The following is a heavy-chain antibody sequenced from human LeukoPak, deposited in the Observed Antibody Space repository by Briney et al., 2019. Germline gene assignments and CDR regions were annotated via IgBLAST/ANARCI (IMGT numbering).Heavy chain of an antibody. CDR3: TRPGYYDSSGYLYYFDY. J-gene: IGHJ4*02. CDR2: IRSKANSYAT. Sequence: GGSLRLSCAASGFTFSSYAMSWVRQASGKGLEWVGRIRSKANSYATAYAASVKGRFTISRDDSKNTAYLQMNSLKTEDTAVYYCTRPGYYDSSGYLYYFDYWGQGTLVTVSS. CDR1: GFTFSSYA. V-gene: IGHV3-73*01. D-gene: IGHD3-22*01.